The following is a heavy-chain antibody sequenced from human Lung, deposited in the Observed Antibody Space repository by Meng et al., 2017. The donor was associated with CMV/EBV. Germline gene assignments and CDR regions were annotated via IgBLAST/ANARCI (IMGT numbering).Heavy chain of an antibody. V-gene: IGHV3-49*04. CDR3: TRGGTSAMRDGMDV. CDR1: GFIFGDYL. J-gene: IGHJ6*02. CDR2: IRKNGYGGTT. Sequence: GGSXRLXCTASGFIFGDYLMGWVRQAPGKGPEWAGVIRKNGYGGTTEYAASVKGRFTISRDDSKSIAYLQMNSLKIEDTAVYYCTRGGTSAMRDGMDVWGQGTXVTVSS. D-gene: IGHD2-2*01.